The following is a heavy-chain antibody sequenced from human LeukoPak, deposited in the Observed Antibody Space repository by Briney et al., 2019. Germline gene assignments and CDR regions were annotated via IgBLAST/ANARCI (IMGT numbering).Heavy chain of an antibody. J-gene: IGHJ3*02. CDR3: ARAVGYDSSGYYGGFWAFDI. D-gene: IGHD3-22*01. V-gene: IGHV3-23*01. CDR1: GFSFVSYA. CDR2: ISGNGGRT. Sequence: GGSLRLSCAASGFSFVSYAMSWVRQAPGKGLEWVSTISGNGGRTYYADSVKGRFTISRDNAKNSLYLQMNSLRAEDTAVYYCARAVGYDSSGYYGGFWAFDIWGQGTMVTVSS.